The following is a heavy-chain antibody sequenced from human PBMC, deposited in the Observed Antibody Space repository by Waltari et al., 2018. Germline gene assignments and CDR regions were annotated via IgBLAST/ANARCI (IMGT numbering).Heavy chain of an antibody. V-gene: IGHV3-7*01. J-gene: IGHJ4*02. CDR2: INEDGSEK. CDR1: GFRFSSYW. CDR3: ARDSTRRFDY. Sequence: EVQLVESGGGLVQPGGSLSLSCAASGFRFSSYWMTWVRQAPGKGLEWVASINEDGSEKQYVDSVKGRFTISRDNAKNSLYLQMNSLRADDTAVYYCARDSTRRFDYWGQGTLVTVSS. D-gene: IGHD6-6*01.